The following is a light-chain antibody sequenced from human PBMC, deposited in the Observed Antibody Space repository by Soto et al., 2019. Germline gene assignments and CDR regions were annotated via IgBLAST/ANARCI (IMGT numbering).Light chain of an antibody. CDR1: SSDVGTYKF. V-gene: IGLV2-23*01. CDR2: EGS. Sequence: QSALTQPAAVSGSPGQSITISCTGTSSDVGTYKFVSWFQVHPGETPKLMIYEGSKRPSGVSNRFSGSKSGDTASLTISGLRAEDEADYYCCSYAGRSTVIFGGGTKLTVL. J-gene: IGLJ2*01. CDR3: CSYAGRSTVI.